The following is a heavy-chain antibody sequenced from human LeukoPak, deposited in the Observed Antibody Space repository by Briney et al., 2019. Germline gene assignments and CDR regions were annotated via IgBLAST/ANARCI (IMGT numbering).Heavy chain of an antibody. CDR1: GGSISSYY. D-gene: IGHD3-10*01. Sequence: KASETLSLTCTVSGGSISSYYWSWIRQPPGKGLEWIGYIYYSGSTNYNPSLKSRVTISVDTSKNQFSLKLSSVTAADTAVYYCARHADGSGSHYFDYWGQGTLVTVSS. CDR2: IYYSGST. V-gene: IGHV4-59*08. J-gene: IGHJ4*02. CDR3: ARHADGSGSHYFDY.